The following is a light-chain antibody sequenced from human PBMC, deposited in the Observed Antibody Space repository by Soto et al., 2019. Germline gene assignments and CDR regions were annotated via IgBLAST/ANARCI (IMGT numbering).Light chain of an antibody. CDR1: SSNVGSHF. CDR2: RDA. V-gene: IGLV1-47*01. CDR3: QVWDSSSDHVV. Sequence: QSVLTQPPSASGTPGQSLTMSCSGSSSNVGSHFVYWYQHLPGTAPKLLIYRDAQRPSGVPARFFGSKSGTSASLAISGLRSEDEAHYYCQVWDSSSDHVVFGGGTQLTVL. J-gene: IGLJ2*01.